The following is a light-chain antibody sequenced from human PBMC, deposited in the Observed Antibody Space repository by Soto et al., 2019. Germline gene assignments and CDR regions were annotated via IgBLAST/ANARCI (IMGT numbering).Light chain of an antibody. CDR2: GAS. Sequence: EVVLTQSPGTLSLSPGERVTLSCRASQSVSDNLAWYQQKPGQAPRLLIYGASIRATDIPARFSGSGSGTEFSLTISSLQSEDFAVYYCQQYNDWPLTFGGGTKVEIK. J-gene: IGKJ4*01. CDR3: QQYNDWPLT. CDR1: QSVSDN. V-gene: IGKV3D-15*01.